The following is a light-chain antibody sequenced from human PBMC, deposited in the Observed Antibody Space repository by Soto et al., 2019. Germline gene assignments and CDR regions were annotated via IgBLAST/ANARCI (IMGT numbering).Light chain of an antibody. Sequence: QSALTQPASVSGSPGQSITIACTGTSSDVGGYNYVSWYQQHSGKAPKVMIYDVSNRPSGVSNRFSGSKSGNTASLTIAGLQAEDEADYYCASYTSSSSLGGVFGGGTKLTVL. CDR3: ASYTSSSSLGGV. V-gene: IGLV2-14*01. CDR1: SSDVGGYNY. J-gene: IGLJ2*01. CDR2: DVS.